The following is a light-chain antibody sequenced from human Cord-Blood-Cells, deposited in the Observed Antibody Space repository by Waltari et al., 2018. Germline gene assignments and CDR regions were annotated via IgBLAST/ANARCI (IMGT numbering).Light chain of an antibody. CDR2: DVS. J-gene: IGLJ1*01. V-gene: IGLV2-11*01. CDR3: CSYAGSYTYV. CDR1: SSDVGGYNS. Sequence: QSALTQPRSVSGSPGQSVTISCTVTSSDVGGYNSVSWYQQHPGKAPKLMIYDVSKRPSGVPVRFSGSKSGNTASLTISGLQAEDEADYYCCSYAGSYTYVFGTGTKVTVL.